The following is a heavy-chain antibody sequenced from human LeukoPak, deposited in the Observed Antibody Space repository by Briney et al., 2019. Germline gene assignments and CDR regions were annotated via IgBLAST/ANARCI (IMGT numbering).Heavy chain of an antibody. CDR1: GGTFSSYA. CDR2: IIPILDIT. V-gene: IGHV1-69*04. Sequence: GASVKVSCKASGGTFSSYAISWVRQAPGQGLEWMGRIIPILDITNYAQKFQGRVTITADKSTSTVYMELSSLGSEDTAMYYCARARRSDNSWCDYWGQGTLVTVSS. CDR3: ARARRSDNSWCDY. J-gene: IGHJ4*02. D-gene: IGHD6-13*01.